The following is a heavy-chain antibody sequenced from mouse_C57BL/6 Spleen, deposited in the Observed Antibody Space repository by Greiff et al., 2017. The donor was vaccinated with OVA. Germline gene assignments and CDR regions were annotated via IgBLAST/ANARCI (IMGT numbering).Heavy chain of an antibody. CDR1: GYSFTDYN. J-gene: IGHJ2*01. D-gene: IGHD4-1*01. CDR3: ARVGGETGTGY. V-gene: IGHV1-39*01. Sequence: EVKLQESGPELVKPGASVKISCKASGYSFTDYNMNWVKQSTGKSLEWIGVINPNYGTTSYNQKFKGKATLTVDQSSSTAYMQRNSLTSEDSAVYCCARVGGETGTGYWGQGTTLTVSS. CDR2: INPNYGTT.